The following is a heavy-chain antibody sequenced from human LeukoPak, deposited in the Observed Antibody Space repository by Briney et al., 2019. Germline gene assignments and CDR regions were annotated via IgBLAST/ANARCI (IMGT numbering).Heavy chain of an antibody. Sequence: SETLSLTCTVSGGSISSSSYYWGWIRQPPGKGLEWIGSIYHSGSTYYNPSLKSRVTISVDTSKNQFSLKLSSVTAADTAVYYCARRPRAGWFDPWGQGTLVTVSS. CDR3: ARRPRAGWFDP. V-gene: IGHV4-39*01. CDR1: GGSISSSSYY. CDR2: IYHSGST. J-gene: IGHJ5*02.